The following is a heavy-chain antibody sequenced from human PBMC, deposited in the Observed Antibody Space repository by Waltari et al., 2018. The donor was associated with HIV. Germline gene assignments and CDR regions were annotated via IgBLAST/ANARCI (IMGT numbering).Heavy chain of an antibody. CDR1: NSSISAKH. V-gene: IGHV3-53*01. D-gene: IGHD3-10*01. Sequence: EVLLAESGGGLIQPGGSLGLSCTASNSSISAKHVTWTRQAPGGSLERVAVIYPDDTTHYADAVSGRFTISRAKSRTKVFLIMNSLFVDDTATYFCATGVRYYGPWGQGTRVTVSS. J-gene: IGHJ5*02. CDR3: ATGVRYYGP. CDR2: IYPDDTT.